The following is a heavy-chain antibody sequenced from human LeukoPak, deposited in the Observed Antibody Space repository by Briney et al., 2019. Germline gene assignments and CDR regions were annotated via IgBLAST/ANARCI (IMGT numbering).Heavy chain of an antibody. D-gene: IGHD1-26*01. CDR3: ARSSIVGATDYYYMDV. J-gene: IGHJ6*03. CDR1: GYSISSGYY. V-gene: IGHV4-61*01. CDR2: IYYSGST. Sequence: SETLSLTCAVSGYSISSGYYWGWIRQPPGKGLEWIGYIYYSGSTNYNPSLKSRVTISVDTSKNQFSLKLSSVAAADTAVYYCARSSIVGATDYYYMDVWGKGTTVTVSS.